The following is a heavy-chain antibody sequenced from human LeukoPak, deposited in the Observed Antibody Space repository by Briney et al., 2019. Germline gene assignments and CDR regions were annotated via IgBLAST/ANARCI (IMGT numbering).Heavy chain of an antibody. CDR3: ARDGSSSWYVDAFDI. J-gene: IGHJ3*02. V-gene: IGHV3-49*03. Sequence: GGSLRLSCTASGFTFGDYAMSWFRQAPGKGLEWVGFIGSKAYGGTTEYAASVKGRFTISRDNAKNSLYLQMNSLRAEDTAVYYCARDGSSSWYVDAFDIWGQGTMVTVSS. D-gene: IGHD6-13*01. CDR1: GFTFGDYA. CDR2: IGSKAYGGTT.